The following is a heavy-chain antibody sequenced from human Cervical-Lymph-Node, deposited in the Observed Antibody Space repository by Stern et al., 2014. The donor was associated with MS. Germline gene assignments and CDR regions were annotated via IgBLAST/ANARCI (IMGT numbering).Heavy chain of an antibody. Sequence: VQLEESGGGVVQPGRSLRLSCAASGFSFSRYALHWVRQAPGKGLEWVALIWYDGSNPSYADSVTGRCTISRDNFKNTLYLQMNSLRAEDTAVYYCASAYSSSHYYFDYWGQGTLVTVSS. V-gene: IGHV3-33*01. J-gene: IGHJ4*02. D-gene: IGHD6-13*01. CDR2: IWYDGSNP. CDR3: ASAYSSSHYYFDY. CDR1: GFSFSRYA.